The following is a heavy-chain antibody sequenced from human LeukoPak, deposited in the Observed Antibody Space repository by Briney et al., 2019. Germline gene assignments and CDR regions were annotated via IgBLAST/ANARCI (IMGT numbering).Heavy chain of an antibody. V-gene: IGHV3-23*01. J-gene: IGHJ1*01. CDR2: ISGSGGST. CDR1: GFTFNSYA. CDR3: AKEVGGYCSGGSCYTLAYFQH. D-gene: IGHD2-15*01. Sequence: GGSLRLSCAASGFTFNSYAMSWVRQAPGKGLEWVSAISGSGGSTHYADSVKGRFTISRDNSKNTLYLQMNSLRAEDTAVYYCAKEVGGYCSGGSCYTLAYFQHWGQGTLVTVS.